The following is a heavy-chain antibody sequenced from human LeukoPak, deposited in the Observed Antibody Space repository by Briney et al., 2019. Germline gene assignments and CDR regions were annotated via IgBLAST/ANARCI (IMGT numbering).Heavy chain of an antibody. D-gene: IGHD4-23*01. CDR1: GGSISSYY. CDR3: ARRYYGGNGYAY. J-gene: IGHJ4*02. V-gene: IGHV4-4*07. Sequence: SETLSLTCTVSGGSISSYYWSWIRQPAGKGLEWIGRFDTSGSTNYNPSLKSRVTISVDTSKNQFSLKLSSVTAADTAVYYCARRYYGGNGYAYWGQGTLVTVSS. CDR2: FDTSGST.